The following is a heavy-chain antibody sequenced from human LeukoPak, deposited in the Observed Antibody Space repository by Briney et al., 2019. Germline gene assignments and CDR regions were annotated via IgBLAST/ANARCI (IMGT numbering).Heavy chain of an antibody. Sequence: ASVKVSCTASGYTFTSYAIHWVRQAPGQGLEWMGRINPNSGGTNYAQKFQGRVTMTRDTSISTAYMELSRLRSDDTAVYYCARGSDFDYWGQGTLVTVSS. CDR2: INPNSGGT. J-gene: IGHJ4*02. V-gene: IGHV1-2*06. CDR3: ARGSDFDY. CDR1: GYTFTSYA.